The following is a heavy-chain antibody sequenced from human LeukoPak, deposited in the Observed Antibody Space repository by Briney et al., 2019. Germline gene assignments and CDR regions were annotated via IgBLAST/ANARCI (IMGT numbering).Heavy chain of an antibody. CDR2: IYHSGST. CDR1: GYSISSGHY. Sequence: PSETLSLTCTVSGYSISSGHYWGWIRQPPGKGLEWIGSIYHSGSTYYNPSLKSRVTISVDTSKNQFSLKLSSVTAADTAVYYCARDYQGGYGDKTVDYWGQGTLVTVSS. V-gene: IGHV4-38-2*02. CDR3: ARDYQGGYGDKTVDY. D-gene: IGHD5-18*01. J-gene: IGHJ4*02.